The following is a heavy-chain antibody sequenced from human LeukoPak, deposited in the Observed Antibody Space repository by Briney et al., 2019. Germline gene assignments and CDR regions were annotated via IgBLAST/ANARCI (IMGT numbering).Heavy chain of an antibody. J-gene: IGHJ4*02. CDR2: ISSSGSTI. V-gene: IGHV3-48*03. Sequence: TGGSLRLSCAASGFTFSSYEMNWVRQAPGKGLEWVSYISSSGSTIYYADSVKGRFTISRDNAKNSLYLQMNSLRAEDTAVYYCARDTYGSGSYYNAPLDYWGQGTLVTVSS. D-gene: IGHD3-10*01. CDR3: ARDTYGSGSYYNAPLDY. CDR1: GFTFSSYE.